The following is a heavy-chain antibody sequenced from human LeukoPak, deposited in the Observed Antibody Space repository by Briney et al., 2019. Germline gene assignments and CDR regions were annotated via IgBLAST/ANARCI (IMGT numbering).Heavy chain of an antibody. D-gene: IGHD3-10*01. CDR1: GFTFNNYW. Sequence: GGSLRLSCAASGFTFNNYWTTWVRQAPGKGLEWVSVIYSGGSTYYADSVKGRFTISRDNSKNTLYLQMNSLRAEDTAVYYCAREGFYYYGSGSYYQDYWGQGTLVTVSS. CDR2: IYSGGST. V-gene: IGHV3-53*01. CDR3: AREGFYYYGSGSYYQDY. J-gene: IGHJ4*02.